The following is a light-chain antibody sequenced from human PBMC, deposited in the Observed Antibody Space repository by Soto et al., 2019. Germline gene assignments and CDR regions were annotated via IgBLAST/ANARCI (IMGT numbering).Light chain of an antibody. CDR3: KKYGGSPRT. CDR2: GAS. CDR1: QSVSTSQ. J-gene: IGKJ1*01. V-gene: IGKV3-20*01. Sequence: ENALTQSLGTASLSSGDRDTLSCRASQSVSTSQLAWYEQKPGQATRLLIFGASSRATGIPDRFRGSGSGTDFTLTISRLEPEEFAVYYCKKYGGSPRTVGKGTKVDIK.